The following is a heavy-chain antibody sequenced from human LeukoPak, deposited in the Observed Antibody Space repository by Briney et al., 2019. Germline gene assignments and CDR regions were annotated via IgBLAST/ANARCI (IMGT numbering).Heavy chain of an antibody. CDR2: INHVGST. J-gene: IGHJ4*02. V-gene: IGHV4-34*01. CDR1: SESFTAYY. CDR3: VLGQGWPPHFDF. Sequence: SETLSLTCAASSESFTAYYWSWIRQSPEKGLEWIGHINHVGSTNYNPSLRSRVTLSVDTSNSQFSLEVKSVTAADTATYYCVLGQGWPPHFDFWGQGALVTVSS. D-gene: IGHD5-24*01.